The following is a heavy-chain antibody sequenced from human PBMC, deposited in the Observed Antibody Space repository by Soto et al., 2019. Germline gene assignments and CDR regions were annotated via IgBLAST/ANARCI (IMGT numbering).Heavy chain of an antibody. D-gene: IGHD1-1*01. CDR2: IIPILGIA. V-gene: IGHV1-69*02. CDR3: ARITWKHDPTRKKDYFYGMDV. CDR1: GAAFSSYT. J-gene: IGHJ6*02. Sequence: CKASGAAFSSYTISWVRQAPGQGVEWIGRIIPILGIANYAQKFQGRVTITADKSTSTAYMELSSLRAEDTAMYYCARITWKHDPTRKKDYFYGMDVWGQGTTVTVSS.